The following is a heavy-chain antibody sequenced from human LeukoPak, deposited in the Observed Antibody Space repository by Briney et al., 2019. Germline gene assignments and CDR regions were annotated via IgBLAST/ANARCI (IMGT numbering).Heavy chain of an antibody. CDR2: IYSGGST. V-gene: IGHV3-66*01. Sequence: GGSLRLSCAASGFTVSSNYMSWVRQAPGKGLEWVSVIYSGGSTSYADSVKGRFTIPRDSSKNTLFLQMNSLRAEDTAVYYCARLYGPDAFDIWGQGTMVTVSS. D-gene: IGHD4-17*01. CDR1: GFTVSSNY. CDR3: ARLYGPDAFDI. J-gene: IGHJ3*02.